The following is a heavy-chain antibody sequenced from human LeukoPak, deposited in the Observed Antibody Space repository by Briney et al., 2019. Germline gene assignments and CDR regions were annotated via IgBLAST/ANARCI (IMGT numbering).Heavy chain of an antibody. CDR2: ISGNAVST. D-gene: IGHD2/OR15-2a*01. J-gene: IGHJ5*02. Sequence: GGSLRLSCAASGFTFNSFAMSWVRQAPGKGLEWVSTISGNAVSTYYADSVKGRFTISRDNSKNTVYVQMNSLRAEDSAVYYCAKDSTSAWFDPWGQGTLVTVSS. V-gene: IGHV3-23*01. CDR1: GFTFNSFA. CDR3: AKDSTSAWFDP.